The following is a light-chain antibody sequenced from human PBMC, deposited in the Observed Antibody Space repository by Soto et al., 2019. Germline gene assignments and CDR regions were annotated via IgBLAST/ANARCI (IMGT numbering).Light chain of an antibody. CDR1: SSNIGAGYD. CDR2: GNT. CDR3: QSYDSNLSGVV. V-gene: IGLV1-40*01. Sequence: QSVLTQPPSVSGAPGQRVTISCTGSSSNIGAGYDVHWYQQLPGTAPKLLIYGNTNRPSGVPDRFSGSKSGTSASLAITGLQAEDEADYCCQSYDSNLSGVVFGGGTKLTVL. J-gene: IGLJ2*01.